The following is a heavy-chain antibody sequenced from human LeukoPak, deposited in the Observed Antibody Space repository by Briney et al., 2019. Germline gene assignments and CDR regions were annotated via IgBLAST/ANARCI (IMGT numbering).Heavy chain of an antibody. CDR3: ARGRGSYGWFDP. V-gene: IGHV3-74*01. J-gene: IGHJ5*02. CDR2: INSDGSST. CDR1: GFTFSSYW. D-gene: IGHD3-10*01. Sequence: PGGSLRLSCAASGFTFSSYWMHWVRQAPGKGLVWVSRINSDGSSTSYADSVKGRFTISRDNAKNTLYLQMNSLSVEDTAVYYCARGRGSYGWFDPWGQGTLVTVSS.